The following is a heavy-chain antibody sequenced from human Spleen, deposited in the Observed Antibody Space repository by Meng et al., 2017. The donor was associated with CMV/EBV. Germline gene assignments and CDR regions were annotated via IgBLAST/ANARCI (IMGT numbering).Heavy chain of an antibody. Sequence: ASVYPFTGYYMTWVRQAPGQGLEWMRWVNANSGAKDYAQKFQGRVTMTRDTSISTAYMELSRLRSDDTAVYYCARGYCSGASCYIDDWGQGTLVTVSS. CDR2: VNANSGAK. V-gene: IGHV1-2*02. J-gene: IGHJ4*02. CDR3: ARGYCSGASCYIDD. CDR1: VYPFTGYY. D-gene: IGHD2-2*02.